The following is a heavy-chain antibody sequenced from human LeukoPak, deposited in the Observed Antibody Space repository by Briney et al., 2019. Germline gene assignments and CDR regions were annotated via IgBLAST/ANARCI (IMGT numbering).Heavy chain of an antibody. CDR2: INHSGST. V-gene: IGHV4-34*01. D-gene: IGHD3-9*01. J-gene: IGHJ5*02. CDR1: GGSFSGYY. CDR3: ARGRAYDILTGYYQSWFDP. Sequence: PSETLSLTCAVYGGSFSGYYWSWIRQPPGKGLEWIGEINHSGSTNYNPSLKSRVTISVDTSKNQFSLKLRSVTAADTAVYYCARGRAYDILTGYYQSWFDPWGQGTLVTVSS.